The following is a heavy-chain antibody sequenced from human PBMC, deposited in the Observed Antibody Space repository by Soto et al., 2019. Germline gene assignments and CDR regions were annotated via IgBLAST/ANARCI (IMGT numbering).Heavy chain of an antibody. J-gene: IGHJ4*02. CDR1: GFTFSSYG. V-gene: IGHV3-33*01. CDR3: AREDSGSLWYFDY. Sequence: QVQLVESGGGVVQPGRSLRLSCAASGFTFSSYGMHWVRQAPGKGLEWVAVIWYDGSNKYYADSVKGRFTISRDNSKNTLYLKMNSLRAEATAVYYFAREDSGSLWYFDYWGEGTLVTVSS. CDR2: IWYDGSNK. D-gene: IGHD1-26*01.